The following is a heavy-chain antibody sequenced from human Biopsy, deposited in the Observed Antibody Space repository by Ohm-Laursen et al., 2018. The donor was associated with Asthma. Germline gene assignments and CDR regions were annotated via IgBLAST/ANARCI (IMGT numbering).Heavy chain of an antibody. D-gene: IGHD6-19*01. Sequence: SLRLSCAASRFTYEMHWVREAPGKGLEWVAVISYDGSSIYYADSVKGRFTISRDNSKNTLSLQMNSLTAEDTAVYYCAREGVAGTHIEDWGQGTLVTVSS. V-gene: IGHV3-30-3*01. CDR2: ISYDGSSI. J-gene: IGHJ4*02. CDR1: RFTYE. CDR3: AREGVAGTHIED.